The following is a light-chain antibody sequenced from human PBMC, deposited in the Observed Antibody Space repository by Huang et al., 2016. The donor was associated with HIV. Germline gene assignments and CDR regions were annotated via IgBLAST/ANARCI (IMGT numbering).Light chain of an antibody. CDR3: QQRSNWPRT. V-gene: IGKV3-11*01. CDR1: QSVSSY. J-gene: IGKJ1*01. CDR2: DAA. Sequence: EIVLTQSPATLSLSPGERATLSCRANQSVSSYLAWYQQKPGQAPRLLIYDAANRATGSPARFSGSGSGTDFTLTISSLEPEDFAVYYCQQRSNWPRTFGQGTKVEIK.